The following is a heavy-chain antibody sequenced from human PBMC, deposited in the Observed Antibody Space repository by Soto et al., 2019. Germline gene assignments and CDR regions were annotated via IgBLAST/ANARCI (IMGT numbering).Heavy chain of an antibody. CDR2: IYPGDSDT. V-gene: IGHV5-51*01. CDR3: SWASYGSGSLYYYYGMDV. Sequence: PGESLKISCKGSGYSFTSYWIGWVRQMPGKGLEWMGIIYPGDSDTRYSPSFQGQVTISADKSISTAYLQWSSLKASDTAMYYCSWASYGSGSLYYYYGMDVWGQGTTVTVSS. J-gene: IGHJ6*02. D-gene: IGHD3-10*01. CDR1: GYSFTSYW.